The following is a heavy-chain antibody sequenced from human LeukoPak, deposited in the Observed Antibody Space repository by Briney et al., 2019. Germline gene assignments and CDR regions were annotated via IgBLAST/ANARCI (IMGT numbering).Heavy chain of an antibody. CDR1: GFTFSSYA. CDR2: FSGSGGST. Sequence: GGSLRLSCAASGFTFSSYAMSWVRQAPGKGLECISGFSGSGGSTYYADSVKGRFTISRDNSKNTLYLQMNSLRAEDTAVYYCARDGKIAAAGYYYYYMDVWGKGTTVTVSS. D-gene: IGHD6-13*01. J-gene: IGHJ6*03. CDR3: ARDGKIAAAGYYYYYMDV. V-gene: IGHV3-23*01.